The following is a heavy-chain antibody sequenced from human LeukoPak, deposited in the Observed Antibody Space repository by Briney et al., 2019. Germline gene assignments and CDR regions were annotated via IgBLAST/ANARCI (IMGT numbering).Heavy chain of an antibody. CDR2: ISYDGSNK. Sequence: GGSLRLSCAASGFTFNNYGMHWVRQAPGKGLEWVAVISYDGSNKYYADSVKGRFTISRDNAKNSLYLQMNSLRAEDTAVYYCARGSSDWYGIDYWGQGALVNVSS. CDR3: ARGSSDWYGIDY. CDR1: GFTFNNYG. J-gene: IGHJ4*02. D-gene: IGHD6-19*01. V-gene: IGHV3-33*05.